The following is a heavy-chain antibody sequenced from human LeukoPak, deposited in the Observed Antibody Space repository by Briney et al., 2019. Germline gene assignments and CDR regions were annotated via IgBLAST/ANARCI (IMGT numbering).Heavy chain of an antibody. Sequence: ASVKVSCKASGYTFTSYYMHWVRQAPGQGLEWMGIINPSGGSTSYAQKFQGRVTMTRDTSTSTVYMELSSLRSEDTAVYYCAREPYYDSSGSNWFDPWGQETLVTVSS. CDR2: INPSGGST. V-gene: IGHV1-46*01. CDR3: AREPYYDSSGSNWFDP. CDR1: GYTFTSYY. J-gene: IGHJ5*02. D-gene: IGHD3-22*01.